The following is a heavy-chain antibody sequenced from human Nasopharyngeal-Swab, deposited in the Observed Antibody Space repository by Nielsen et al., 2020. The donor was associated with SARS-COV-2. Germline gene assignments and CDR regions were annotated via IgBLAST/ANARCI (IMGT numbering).Heavy chain of an antibody. CDR2: ISSSSSYI. J-gene: IGHJ4*02. Sequence: GGSPRLSFAASGFTFSSYSMNWVRQAPGKGLEWVSSISSSSSYIYYADSVKGRFTISRDNAKNSLYLQMNSLRAEDTAVYYCAKGHDYYGSGSYHRGYWGQGTLVTVSS. D-gene: IGHD3-10*01. CDR3: AKGHDYYGSGSYHRGY. CDR1: GFTFSSYS. V-gene: IGHV3-21*04.